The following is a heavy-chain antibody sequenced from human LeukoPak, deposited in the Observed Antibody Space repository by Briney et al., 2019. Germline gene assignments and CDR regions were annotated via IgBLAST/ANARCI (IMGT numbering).Heavy chain of an antibody. J-gene: IGHJ4*02. V-gene: IGHV3-11*04. CDR3: ARAGDYTYGPLDY. Sequence: PGGSLRLSGAASGFTSSDYYMSWIRQAPGKGLEWVSYISGSDDTIYYADSGKGRFTISRDNAKNSLYLQMNSLRAEDTAVYYCARAGDYTYGPLDYWGQGTLVPVSS. D-gene: IGHD5-18*01. CDR2: ISGSDDTI. CDR1: GFTSSDYY.